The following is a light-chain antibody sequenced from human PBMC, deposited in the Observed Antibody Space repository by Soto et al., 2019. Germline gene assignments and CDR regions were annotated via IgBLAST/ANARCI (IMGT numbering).Light chain of an antibody. CDR1: QGINNW. CDR3: QEANNFPIT. J-gene: IGKJ4*01. V-gene: IGKV1D-12*01. Sequence: DIQMTQSPSSVSASVGDTVTITCRASQGINNWLAWYQQKPGKAPKLLIYAASSLQSGVPLRFSGSGSGTDFTLSISSLQPEDFATYYCQEANNFPITFGGGTKVEIK. CDR2: AAS.